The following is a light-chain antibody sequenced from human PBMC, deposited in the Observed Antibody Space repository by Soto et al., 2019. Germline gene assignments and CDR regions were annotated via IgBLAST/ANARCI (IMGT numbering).Light chain of an antibody. CDR2: GAS. J-gene: IGKJ1*01. V-gene: IGKV3-15*01. Sequence: EIVMTQSPATLSVSPGERATLSCRASQGIKDYVAWFQQKPGQAPRPLIYGASTRATAIPARFSGSGSGTEFTLSISSLQSEDFAVYYCQQYNTWPRTFGQGTKVETK. CDR1: QGIKDY. CDR3: QQYNTWPRT.